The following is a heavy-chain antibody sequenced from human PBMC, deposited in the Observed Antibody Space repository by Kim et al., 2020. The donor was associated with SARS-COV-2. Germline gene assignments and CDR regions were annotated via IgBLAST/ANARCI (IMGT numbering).Heavy chain of an antibody. V-gene: IGHV3-53*01. CDR3: ASYGYCGGDCYSDY. CDR1: GFTVSSYY. Sequence: GGSLRLSCAASGFTVSSYYMSWVRQAPGKGLEWVSVIYSGGSTYYADSVKGRFTISRDNSKNTLYLQMNSLRAEDTAVYYCASYGYCGGDCYSDYWGQGTLVTVSS. J-gene: IGHJ4*02. D-gene: IGHD2-21*02. CDR2: IYSGGST.